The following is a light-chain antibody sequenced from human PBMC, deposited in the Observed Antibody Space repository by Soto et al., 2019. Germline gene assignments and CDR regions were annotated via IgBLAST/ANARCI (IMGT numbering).Light chain of an antibody. J-gene: IGKJ4*01. Sequence: EIVLTQSPATMSLSPEERATLSCRASQSIGNQLAWYQPKLGQAPRLIIGEVSHRATCIPPRFRGSRFGTDFTHSSSSVEPEDFAVHNCQQRSALPLTLGVGTTVEIK. CDR1: QSIGNQ. CDR3: QQRSALPLT. V-gene: IGKV3-11*01. CDR2: EVS.